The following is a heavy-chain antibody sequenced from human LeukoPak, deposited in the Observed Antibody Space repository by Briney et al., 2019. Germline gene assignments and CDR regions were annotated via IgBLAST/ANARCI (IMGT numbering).Heavy chain of an antibody. D-gene: IGHD4-17*01. CDR1: GYTFTSYY. CDR3: ERDGDYGTNYYYYYMDV. Sequence: ASVKVSCKASGYTFTSYYMHWVRQAPGQGLEWMGIINPSGGSTSYAQKFQGRVTMTRDMSTSTVYMELSSLRSEDTAVYYCERDGDYGTNYYYYYMDVWGKGTTVTVSS. CDR2: INPSGGST. J-gene: IGHJ6*03. V-gene: IGHV1-46*01.